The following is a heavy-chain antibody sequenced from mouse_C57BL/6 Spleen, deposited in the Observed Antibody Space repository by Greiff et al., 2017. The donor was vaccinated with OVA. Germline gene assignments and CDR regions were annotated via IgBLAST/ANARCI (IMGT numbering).Heavy chain of an antibody. Sequence: EVKLQESGGDLVKPGGSLKLSCAASGFTFSSYGMSWVRQTPDKRLEWVATISSGGSYTYYPDSVKGRFTISRDNAKHTLYLQMSSLKSEDTAMYYCARHPDGYWCAYGGQGTLVTVSA. CDR1: GFTFSSYG. CDR2: ISSGGSYT. V-gene: IGHV5-6*01. J-gene: IGHJ3*01. D-gene: IGHD2-3*01. CDR3: ARHPDGYWCAY.